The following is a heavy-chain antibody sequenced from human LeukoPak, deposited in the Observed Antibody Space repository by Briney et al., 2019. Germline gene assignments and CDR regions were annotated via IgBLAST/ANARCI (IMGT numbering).Heavy chain of an antibody. D-gene: IGHD2-21*02. CDR2: IYYSGST. J-gene: IGHJ1*01. CDR1: GGSISSYY. CDR3: ARGLGVAYCGGDCYSYYFQH. V-gene: IGHV4-59*12. Sequence: SETLSLTCTVSGGSISSYYWSWIRQPPGKGLEWIGYIYYSGSTNYNPSLKSRVTISVDTSKNQFSLKLSSVTAADTAVYYCARGLGVAYCGGDCYSYYFQHWGQGTLVTVSS.